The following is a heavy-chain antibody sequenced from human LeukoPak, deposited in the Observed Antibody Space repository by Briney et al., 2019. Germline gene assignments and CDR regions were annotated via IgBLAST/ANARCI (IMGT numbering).Heavy chain of an antibody. J-gene: IGHJ4*02. CDR2: ITNSAGTT. CDR1: GFIFSDYA. Sequence: GGSLRLSCTVSGFIFSDYAMTWVRQAPGKGLESVSVITNSAGTTYYADSVKGRFTISRDNSKNTLFLQMNSLRAEDTAVYYCARSHFDWSGYFRNFDYWGQGTLVTVSS. D-gene: IGHD3-3*01. CDR3: ARSHFDWSGYFRNFDY. V-gene: IGHV3-23*01.